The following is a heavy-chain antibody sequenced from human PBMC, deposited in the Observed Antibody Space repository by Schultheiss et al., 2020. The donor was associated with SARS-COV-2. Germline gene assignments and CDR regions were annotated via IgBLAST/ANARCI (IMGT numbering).Heavy chain of an antibody. CDR2: IYHSEST. Sequence: SETLSLTCTVSGGSISSGDYYWSWIRQPPGKGLEWIGYIYHSESTYYNPSLKSRVIISVDTSKNQFSLKLSSVTAADTAVYYCARDDGGATTYRYWGQGTLVTVSS. D-gene: IGHD1-26*01. CDR1: GGSISSGDYY. J-gene: IGHJ4*02. CDR3: ARDDGGATTYRY. V-gene: IGHV4-30-4*01.